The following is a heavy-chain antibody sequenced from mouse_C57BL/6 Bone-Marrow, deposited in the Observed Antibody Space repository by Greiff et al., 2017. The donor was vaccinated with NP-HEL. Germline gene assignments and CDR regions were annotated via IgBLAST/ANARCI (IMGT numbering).Heavy chain of an antibody. CDR2: IDPENGDT. CDR1: GFNIKDDY. V-gene: IGHV14-4*01. J-gene: IGHJ4*01. D-gene: IGHD1-1*01. Sequence: EVQLQQSGAELVRPGASVKLSCTASGFNIKDDYMHWVKQRPEQGLEWIGWIDPENGDTEYASKFQGKATITADTSSNTAYLQLSSLTSEDTAVYYCTTRGFYDYDAMDYWGQGTSVTVSS. CDR3: TTRGFYDYDAMDY.